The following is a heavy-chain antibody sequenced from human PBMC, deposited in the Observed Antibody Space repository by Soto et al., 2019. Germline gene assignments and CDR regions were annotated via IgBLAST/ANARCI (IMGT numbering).Heavy chain of an antibody. Sequence: QVHLQESGPGLVKPSETLSLTCTVSGGSINNHYWSWIRQPPGKGLEWLGYIYYTGSTNYNPSLKTRVPMSVDTSKHPGSLNLTSLTAADTAIYYCARANWYSEYWGQGTLVTVSS. J-gene: IGHJ4*02. V-gene: IGHV4-59*11. CDR2: IYYTGST. CDR3: ARANWYSEY. CDR1: GGSINNHY. D-gene: IGHD7-27*01.